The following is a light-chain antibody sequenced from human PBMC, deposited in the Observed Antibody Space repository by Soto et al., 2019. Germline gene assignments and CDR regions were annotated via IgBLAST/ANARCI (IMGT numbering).Light chain of an antibody. CDR2: EGT. CDR1: SSDVGSYNL. CDR3: TSCAGRVV. V-gene: IGLV2-23*01. Sequence: QSALTQPASVSGSPGQSITISCTGTSSDVGSYNLVSWYQQHPGKAPKLMIYEGTNRPSGVSNRFSGSKSGNTASLTIAGLQAEDEAHYSCTSCAGRVVFGGGTKVTVL. J-gene: IGLJ2*01.